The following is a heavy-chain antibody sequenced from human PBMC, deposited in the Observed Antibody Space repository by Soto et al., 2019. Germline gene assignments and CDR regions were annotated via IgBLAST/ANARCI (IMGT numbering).Heavy chain of an antibody. V-gene: IGHV3-30-3*01. CDR2: IXYXXSXX. Sequence: PGGSLRLPCAASGFTFNTYAMTWVRQVLGKGMKWVVVIXYXXSXXXXXDXXXGRFNMSRENAKNRLYLQVNSLRAEDTAVYYCPSPPRYYYGRPHDYWGQGTRLTASS. CDR1: GFTFNTYA. D-gene: IGHD3-10*01. J-gene: IGHJ4*02. CDR3: PSPPRYYYGRPHDY.